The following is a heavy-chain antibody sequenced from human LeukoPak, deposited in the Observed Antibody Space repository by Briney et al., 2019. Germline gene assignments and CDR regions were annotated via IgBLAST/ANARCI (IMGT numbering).Heavy chain of an antibody. CDR2: IGTAGDT. V-gene: IGHV3-13*01. Sequence: GGSLRLSCAASGFTFSSYTMNWVRQAPGKGLEWVSAIGTAGDTYYPGSVKGRFTISRENAKNSLYLQMNSLRAGDTAVYYCARGGVGDAFDIWGQGTMVTVSS. CDR1: GFTFSSYT. D-gene: IGHD3-10*01. CDR3: ARGGVGDAFDI. J-gene: IGHJ3*02.